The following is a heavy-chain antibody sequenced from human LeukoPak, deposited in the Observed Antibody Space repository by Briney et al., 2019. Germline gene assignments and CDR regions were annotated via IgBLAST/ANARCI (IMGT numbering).Heavy chain of an antibody. CDR2: ISSSGSTI. CDR1: GFTFSDYY. D-gene: IGHD4-17*01. J-gene: IGHJ1*01. Sequence: KPGGSLRLSCAASGFTFSDYYMSWIRQAPGKGLEWVSYISSSGSTIYYADSVKGRFTISRDNAKNSLYLQMNSLRAEDTAVYYCARDSLYGDYPAEYFQHWGQGTLVTVSS. CDR3: ARDSLYGDYPAEYFQH. V-gene: IGHV3-11*04.